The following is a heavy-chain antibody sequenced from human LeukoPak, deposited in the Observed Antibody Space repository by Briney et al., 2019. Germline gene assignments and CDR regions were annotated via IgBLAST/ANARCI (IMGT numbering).Heavy chain of an antibody. CDR2: ISGSGGST. CDR1: GFTFSSYA. Sequence: GGSLRLSCAASGFTFSSYAMSWVRQAPGKGLEWVSAISGSGGSTYYADSVKGRFTISRDNSKNTLYLQMNSLRAEDTAVYYCGRGGWTSSNYRLADYWGQGTLVTVSS. D-gene: IGHD3-16*02. J-gene: IGHJ4*02. CDR3: GRGGWTSSNYRLADY. V-gene: IGHV3-23*01.